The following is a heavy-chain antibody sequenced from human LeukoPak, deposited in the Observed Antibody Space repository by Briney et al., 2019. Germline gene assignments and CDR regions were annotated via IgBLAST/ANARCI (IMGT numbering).Heavy chain of an antibody. V-gene: IGHV3-21*06. CDR3: ARDSDYGDYFDH. D-gene: IGHD4-17*01. J-gene: IGHJ4*02. Sequence: GGSLRLSCAAPDFTFSAYTMNWIRLAPGKGLEWVSSISSSRTYIYYADSVKGRFTISRDNAKNSLYLQMNSLRAEDTALYFCARDSDYGDYFDHWGQGTLVTVSS. CDR2: ISSSRTYI. CDR1: DFTFSAYT.